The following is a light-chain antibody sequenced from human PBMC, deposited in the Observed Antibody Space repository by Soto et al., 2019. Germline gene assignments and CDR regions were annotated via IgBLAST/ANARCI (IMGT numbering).Light chain of an antibody. CDR2: RND. Sequence: QPVLTQPPSASGTPGQRVTISCSGSSSNIGSNYVYWHRQLPGTAPNVLIYRNDERPSGVPDRFSGSKSGSSASLAISGLRSEDEADYYCSAWDDSLSGPVFGRGTKLTVL. J-gene: IGLJ3*02. V-gene: IGLV1-47*01. CDR3: SAWDDSLSGPV. CDR1: SSNIGSNY.